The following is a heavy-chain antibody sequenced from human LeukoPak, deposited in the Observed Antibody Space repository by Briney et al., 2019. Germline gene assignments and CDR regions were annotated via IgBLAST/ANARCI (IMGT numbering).Heavy chain of an antibody. Sequence: SETPSLTCAVSGGSVSSGSYYWSWIRQPPGKGLEWIGYIYYSGSTNYNPSLKSRVTISVDKSKNQFSLKLSSVTAADTAVYYCAGATRGTTRGIAAAGTFDYWGQGTLVTVSS. D-gene: IGHD6-13*01. CDR3: AGATRGTTRGIAAAGTFDY. CDR1: GGSVSSGSYY. V-gene: IGHV4-61*01. J-gene: IGHJ4*02. CDR2: IYYSGST.